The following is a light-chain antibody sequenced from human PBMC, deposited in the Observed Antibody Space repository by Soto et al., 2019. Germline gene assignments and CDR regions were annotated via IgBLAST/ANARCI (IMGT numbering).Light chain of an antibody. CDR2: GAS. CDR1: QSLDSSF. V-gene: IGKV3-15*01. CDR3: QQYNSYGIT. J-gene: IGKJ5*01. Sequence: EIVLTQSPGTLSLFPGERATLSCRASQSLDSSFLAWYQQKPGQAPRLLIYGASTRATGIPARFSGSGSGTEFTLTISGLQSEDFATYYCQQYNSYGITFGQGTRLEIK.